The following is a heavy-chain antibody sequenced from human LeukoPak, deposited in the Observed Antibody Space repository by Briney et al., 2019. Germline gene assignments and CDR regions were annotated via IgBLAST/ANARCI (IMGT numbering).Heavy chain of an antibody. J-gene: IGHJ4*02. Sequence: ASVKVSCKASGYTFTSYYMHWVRQAPGQGLERMGIINPSGGSTSYAQKFQGRVTMTRDTSTSTVYMELSSLRSEDTAVYYCARDLSRYSSSSGVCDYWGQGTLVTVSS. V-gene: IGHV1-46*01. D-gene: IGHD6-6*01. CDR1: GYTFTSYY. CDR3: ARDLSRYSSSSGVCDY. CDR2: INPSGGST.